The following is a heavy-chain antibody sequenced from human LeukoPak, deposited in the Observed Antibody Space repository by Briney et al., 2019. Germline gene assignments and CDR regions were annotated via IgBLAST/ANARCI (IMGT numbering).Heavy chain of an antibody. J-gene: IGHJ6*02. CDR1: GVTFTTDS. CDR2: IIPIFGTT. V-gene: IGHV1-69*05. Sequence: SVKVSCKASGVTFTTDSISWVRQAPGQGLEWMGGIIPIFGTTNYAQKFQDRVTITTDESMTTAYMELSSLRSEDTAVYYCARGARGYGMDVWGQGTTVTVSS. CDR3: ARGARGYGMDV.